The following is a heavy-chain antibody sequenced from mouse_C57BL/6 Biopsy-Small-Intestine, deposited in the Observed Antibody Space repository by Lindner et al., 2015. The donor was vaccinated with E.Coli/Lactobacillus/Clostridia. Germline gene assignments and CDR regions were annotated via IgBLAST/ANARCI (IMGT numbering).Heavy chain of an antibody. J-gene: IGHJ4*01. CDR2: IIPNSGAT. CDR3: ARDGFERGKTHDW. Sequence: SVKVSCKTSGYTFTGNDMHWVRQAPGQGLEWMGWIIPNSGATKYAQKFQGRVTMTRDTSISTAYMELSNLSSDDTAVYYCARDGFERGKTHDWWGQGTLVIVSS. D-gene: IGHD2-3*01. CDR1: GYTFTGND. V-gene: IGHV1-72*04.